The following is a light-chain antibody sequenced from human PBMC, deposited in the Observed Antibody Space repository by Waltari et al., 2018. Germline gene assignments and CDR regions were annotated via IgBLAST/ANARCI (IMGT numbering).Light chain of an antibody. CDR1: SSDIGNFNS. CDR2: EVT. CDR3: SSYSSSTSLCV. J-gene: IGLJ1*01. Sequence: QSALTQSASVSGSPGQSITISCTGTSSDIGNFNSVSWYQQHPGKAPKLMIFEVTNRPSGISNRFSGSKSDNTAFLTISGLQAEDEADYYCSSYSSSTSLCVFGTGTKVTVL. V-gene: IGLV2-14*01.